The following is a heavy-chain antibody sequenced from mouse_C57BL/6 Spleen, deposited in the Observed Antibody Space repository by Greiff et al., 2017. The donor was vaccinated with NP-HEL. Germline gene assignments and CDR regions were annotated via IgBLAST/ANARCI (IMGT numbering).Heavy chain of an antibody. Sequence: QVQLKQSGAELVRPGASVKLSCKASGYTFTDYYINWVKQRPGQGLEWIARIYPGSGNTYYNEKFKGKATLTAEKSSSTAYMQLSSLTSEDSAVYFWARERRDSSGDVAWFAYWGQGTLGTVSA. CDR2: IYPGSGNT. D-gene: IGHD3-2*02. J-gene: IGHJ3*01. V-gene: IGHV1-76*01. CDR1: GYTFTDYY. CDR3: ARERRDSSGDVAWFAY.